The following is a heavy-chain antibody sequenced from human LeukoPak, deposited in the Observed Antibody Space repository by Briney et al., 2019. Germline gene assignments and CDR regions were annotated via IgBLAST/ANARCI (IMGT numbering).Heavy chain of an antibody. J-gene: IGHJ5*02. Sequence: SGGSLRLSCAASAFTFSTYGMHWVRQAPGKGLEWVAFNRYDGSNKYYADSVKGRFTISRDNSKNTLYLQMNSLRAEDTAVYYCAKTAGFDPWGQGTLVTVSS. CDR3: AKTAGFDP. V-gene: IGHV3-30*02. CDR2: NRYDGSNK. CDR1: AFTFSTYG. D-gene: IGHD6-19*01.